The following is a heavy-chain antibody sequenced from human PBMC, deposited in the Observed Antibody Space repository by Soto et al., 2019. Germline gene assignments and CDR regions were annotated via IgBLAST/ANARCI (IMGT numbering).Heavy chain of an antibody. Sequence: QVQLVESGGGVVQPGRSLRLSCAASGFTFSSYGMHWVRQAPGKGLEWVAVIWYDGSNKYYADSVKGRFTISRDNSKNTLYLQMNSLGAEDTAVYYCARDLLAYCGGACPDYWGQGTLVTVSS. J-gene: IGHJ4*02. D-gene: IGHD2-21*02. CDR3: ARDLLAYCGGACPDY. CDR2: IWYDGSNK. CDR1: GFTFSSYG. V-gene: IGHV3-33*01.